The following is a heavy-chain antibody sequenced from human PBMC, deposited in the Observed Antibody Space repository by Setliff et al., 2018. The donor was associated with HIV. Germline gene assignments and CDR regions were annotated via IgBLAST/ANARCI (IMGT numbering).Heavy chain of an antibody. V-gene: IGHV7-4-1*02. CDR2: IHTSTGKP. D-gene: IGHD3-22*01. J-gene: IGHJ4*02. CDR1: GYSFTTYS. CDR3: ARNSPFPPSSGAHFDF. Sequence: ASVKVSCKASGYSFTTYSINWLRQAPGQGPEWMGWIHTSTGKPTYVRDFTGRFVISLDTSVNTAFLQISDLKTEDTAVYYCARNSPFPPSSGAHFDFWGPGTLVTV.